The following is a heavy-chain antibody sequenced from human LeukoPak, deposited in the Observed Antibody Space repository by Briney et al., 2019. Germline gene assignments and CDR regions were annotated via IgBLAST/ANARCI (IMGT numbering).Heavy chain of an antibody. Sequence: PSETLSLTCTVSGYSISSGYYWGWIRQPPGKGLEWIGSIYHSGSTYYNPSLKSRVTISVDTSKNQFSLKLSSVTAADTAVYYCASPGGYCSSTSCYTIPFDYWGQGTLVTVSS. D-gene: IGHD2-2*01. J-gene: IGHJ4*02. CDR1: GYSISSGYY. V-gene: IGHV4-38-2*02. CDR2: IYHSGST. CDR3: ASPGGYCSSTSCYTIPFDY.